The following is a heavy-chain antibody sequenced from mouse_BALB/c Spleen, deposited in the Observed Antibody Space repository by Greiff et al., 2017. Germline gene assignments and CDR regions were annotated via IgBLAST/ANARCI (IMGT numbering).Heavy chain of an antibody. CDR2: ISYSGST. J-gene: IGHJ2*01. Sequence: DVKLVESGPGLVKPSQSLSLTCTVTGYSITSDYAWNWIRQFPGNKLEWMGYISYSGSTSYNPSLKSRISITRDTSKNQFFLQLNSVTTEDTATYYCARARDYGGYYFDYWGQGTTLTVSS. V-gene: IGHV3-2*02. CDR1: GYSITSDYA. CDR3: ARARDYGGYYFDY. D-gene: IGHD1-1*01.